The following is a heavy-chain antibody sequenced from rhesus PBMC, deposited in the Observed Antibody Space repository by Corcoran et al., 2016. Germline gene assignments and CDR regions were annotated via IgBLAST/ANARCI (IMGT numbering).Heavy chain of an antibody. Sequence: QVQLVQSGAEIKQPGASVKLSCKASGYTFTSYYMHWVRQAPGQGLAWIRQNSPYKGNKGYAQNFEGRVTITTDTSTSTGYMGLSSRRSEDTAVYYCTRGSYSSGWYDYWGQGVLVTVSS. D-gene: IGHD6-31*01. J-gene: IGHJ4*01. CDR3: TRGSYSSGWYDY. CDR2: NSPYKGNK. V-gene: IGHV1-180*01. CDR1: GYTFTSYY.